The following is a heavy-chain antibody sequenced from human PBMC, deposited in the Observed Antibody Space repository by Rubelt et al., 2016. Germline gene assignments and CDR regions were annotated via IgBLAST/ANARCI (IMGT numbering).Heavy chain of an antibody. CDR3: ARDRSSPGAYWYFDL. CDR1: GFTFSSYA. V-gene: IGHV3-30*04. CDR2: ISYDGSNK. D-gene: IGHD6-13*01. Sequence: QVQLVESGGGVVQPGRSLRLSCAASGFTFSSYAMHWVRQAPGKGLEWVAVISYDGSNKYYADSVKGRFTISRDNSKNTLYLQMNSLRAEDTAVYYCARDRSSPGAYWYFDLWGRGTLVTVSS. J-gene: IGHJ2*01.